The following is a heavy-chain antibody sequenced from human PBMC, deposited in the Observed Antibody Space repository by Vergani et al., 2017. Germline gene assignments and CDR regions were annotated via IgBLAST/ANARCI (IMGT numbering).Heavy chain of an antibody. CDR2: VYNTGTP. Sequence: QLQLQQSGPGLVKPSETLSLTCTVSGGSIRRSSYYWGWIRQPPGKGLEWIGSVYNTGTPYYSPSLKSRVTMSVDTSKNQFSLKLSSVTAADTAVYYCARGKYNSGDYYYYYGLDVWGQGTTATVSS. D-gene: IGHD3-22*01. V-gene: IGHV4-39*01. J-gene: IGHJ6*02. CDR1: GGSIRRSSYY. CDR3: ARGKYNSGDYYYYYGLDV.